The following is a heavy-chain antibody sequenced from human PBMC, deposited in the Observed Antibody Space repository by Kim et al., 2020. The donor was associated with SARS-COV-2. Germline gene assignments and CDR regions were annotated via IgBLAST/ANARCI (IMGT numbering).Heavy chain of an antibody. Sequence: SETLSLTCTVSGGSISSSSYYWGWIHQPPGKGLERIGSIYYSGSTYYNPSLKSRVTISVDTSKNQCSLKVSSVTAADTAVYYCAASGGGYCSGGSCYTFDYWGQRTLVTVSS. V-gene: IGHV4-39*01. CDR3: AASGGGYCSGGSCYTFDY. J-gene: IGHJ4*02. CDR1: GGSISSSSYY. CDR2: IYYSGST. D-gene: IGHD2-15*01.